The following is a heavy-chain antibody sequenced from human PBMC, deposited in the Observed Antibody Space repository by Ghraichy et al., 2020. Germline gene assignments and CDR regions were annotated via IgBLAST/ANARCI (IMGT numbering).Heavy chain of an antibody. D-gene: IGHD1-26*01. CDR3: ARHSGSYFAQTIDY. Sequence: SETPSLTCTVSGGSISSSSYYWGWIRQPPGKGLEWIGSIYYSGSTYYNPSLKSRVTISVDTSKNQFSLKLSSVTAADTAVYYCARHSGSYFAQTIDYWGQGTLVTVSS. V-gene: IGHV4-39*01. J-gene: IGHJ4*02. CDR1: GGSISSSSYY. CDR2: IYYSGST.